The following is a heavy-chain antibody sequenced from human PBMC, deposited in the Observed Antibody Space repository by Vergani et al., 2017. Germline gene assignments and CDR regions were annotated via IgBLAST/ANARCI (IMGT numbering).Heavy chain of an antibody. D-gene: IGHD6-19*01. CDR1: GFTFSSYD. CDR2: IVTAGVT. Sequence: EVQLVESGGGLVQPGGSLRLSCAACGFTFSSYDMHWVRQATGKGLEWVSAIVTAGVTYYSGSEKGQVTISRENAKNSLYLQMNSMRAGDTAVYYCARRGIAVSGVRWFFYYWGRATLVAFSS. CDR3: ARRGIAVSGVRWFFYY. J-gene: IGHJ4*02. V-gene: IGHV3-13*03.